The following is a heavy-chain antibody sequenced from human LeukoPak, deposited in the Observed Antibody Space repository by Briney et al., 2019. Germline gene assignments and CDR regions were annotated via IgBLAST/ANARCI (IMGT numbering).Heavy chain of an antibody. J-gene: IGHJ3*02. D-gene: IGHD3-10*01. CDR1: GFTFSDRY. CDR3: TTDPGLGFDAFDI. Sequence: GGSLRLSCVASGFTFSDRYMDWVRQAPGKGLEWVARVRDKANTYSTEYAASVKGRFTISRDDSKSSLYLQMNSLKTEDTAVYYCTTDPGLGFDAFDIWGQGTMVTVSS. V-gene: IGHV3-72*01. CDR2: VRDKANTYST.